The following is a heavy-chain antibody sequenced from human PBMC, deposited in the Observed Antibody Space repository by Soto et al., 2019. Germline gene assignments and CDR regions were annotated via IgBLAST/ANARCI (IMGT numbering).Heavy chain of an antibody. V-gene: IGHV3-23*01. J-gene: IGHJ5*02. CDR1: GFMFKDFA. D-gene: IGHD3-3*01. Sequence: DVQLFESGGGLVEPGESLRLSCAASGFMFKDFAMSWVRQAPGKGLEWVSTITTSDDITYSADSVRGRLTISRDNSANTLFLQMSSLRGDDTATYYCTKGDSSGYFDPSTGYSTPDHWGQGTLVTVSS. CDR2: ITTSDDIT. CDR3: TKGDSSGYFDPSTGYSTPDH.